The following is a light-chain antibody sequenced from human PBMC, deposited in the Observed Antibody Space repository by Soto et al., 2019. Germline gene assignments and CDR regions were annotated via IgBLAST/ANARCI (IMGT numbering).Light chain of an antibody. CDR2: DAS. Sequence: DIQMTQSPSTLSASVGDRVTITCRASQSITNWLAWYQQRPGKAPKLLIYDASSLESGVSSRFSGSGSGTEFTLTINSLQPDDFATYYCQQYNRYSRTFGQGTKLEIK. CDR1: QSITNW. CDR3: QQYNRYSRT. J-gene: IGKJ2*01. V-gene: IGKV1-5*01.